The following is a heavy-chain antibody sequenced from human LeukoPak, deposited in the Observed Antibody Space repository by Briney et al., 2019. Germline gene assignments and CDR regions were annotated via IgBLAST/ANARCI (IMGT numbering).Heavy chain of an antibody. Sequence: GGSLRLSCAASGFTFSNYWMSWVRQAPEKGLEWVANIKEDGSEKFYVDSVKGRFTISRDNAKNSLYLQMNSLRAEDTAVYYCAREVGAYYFDYWGQGTLVTVSS. CDR2: IKEDGSEK. CDR1: GFTFSNYW. V-gene: IGHV3-7*01. CDR3: AREVGAYYFDY. D-gene: IGHD1-26*01. J-gene: IGHJ4*02.